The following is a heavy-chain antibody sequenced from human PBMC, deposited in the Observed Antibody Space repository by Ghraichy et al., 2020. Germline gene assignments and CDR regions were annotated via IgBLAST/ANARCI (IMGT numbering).Heavy chain of an antibody. CDR3: ARVFHDYGDFGATFDY. D-gene: IGHD4-17*01. Sequence: GGSLRLSCAVSGFTFSDYSMSWIRQAPGKGLEWVSYISDSADTIYYADSVKGRFTISRDNAKNSLYLLMNSLRAEDTAVYFCARVFHDYGDFGATFDYWGQETLVTVSS. J-gene: IGHJ4*02. CDR1: GFTFSDYS. V-gene: IGHV3-11*01. CDR2: ISDSADTI.